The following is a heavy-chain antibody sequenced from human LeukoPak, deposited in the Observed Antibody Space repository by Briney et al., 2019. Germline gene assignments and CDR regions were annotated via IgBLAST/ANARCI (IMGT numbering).Heavy chain of an antibody. CDR3: ARGHGVVYYYMDV. CDR1: GFTFGSYD. CDR2: IGTAGDT. V-gene: IGHV3-13*01. D-gene: IGHD2-15*01. J-gene: IGHJ6*03. Sequence: GGSLRLSCAASGFTFGSYDMRWVRQASGKGLEWVSAIGTAGDTYYPGSVKGRFTISRENAKNSLCLQMNSLRAGDTAVYYCARGHGVVYYYMDVWGKGTTVTISS.